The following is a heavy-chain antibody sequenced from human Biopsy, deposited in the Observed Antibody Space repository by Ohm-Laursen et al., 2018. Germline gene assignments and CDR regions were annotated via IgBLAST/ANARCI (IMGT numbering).Heavy chain of an antibody. CDR3: ARDPYCSGGNCYSPLDH. Sequence: ASVKVSCKASGYTFSLYHIHWVRQAPGQGLEWMGWIDPDSGRTSFGQNFQGRVTMTSDTPTGTAYLELTRLRSDDTAVYYCARDPYCSGGNCYSPLDHWGQGTLVTVSA. D-gene: IGHD2-15*01. V-gene: IGHV1-2*02. CDR2: IDPDSGRT. CDR1: GYTFSLYH. J-gene: IGHJ4*02.